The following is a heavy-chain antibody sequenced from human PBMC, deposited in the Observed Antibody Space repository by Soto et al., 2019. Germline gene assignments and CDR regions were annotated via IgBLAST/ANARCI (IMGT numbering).Heavy chain of an antibody. Sequence: ASVKVSCKASGYTFTSYDINWVRQATGQGLEWMGWMNPNSGNTGYAQKFQGRVTMTRNTSISTAYMELSSLRSEDTAVYYCARGRVAIFGLARGFDPWGQGTLVTVSS. CDR2: MNPNSGNT. CDR3: ARGRVAIFGLARGFDP. D-gene: IGHD3-3*01. V-gene: IGHV1-8*01. J-gene: IGHJ5*02. CDR1: GYTFTSYD.